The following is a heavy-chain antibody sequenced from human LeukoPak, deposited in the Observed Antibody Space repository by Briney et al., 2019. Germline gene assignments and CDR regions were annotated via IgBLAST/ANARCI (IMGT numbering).Heavy chain of an antibody. V-gene: IGHV4-59*08. J-gene: IGHJ4*02. Sequence: SETLSLTCSVSGGSISSYYWSWIRQPPGKGLEWIGYIYYSGSTNYNSSLKSRVTISVDTSKNQFSLKLSSVTAADTAVYYCASIAVAGHYYFDYWGQGTLVTVSS. CDR1: GGSISSYY. CDR3: ASIAVAGHYYFDY. D-gene: IGHD6-19*01. CDR2: IYYSGST.